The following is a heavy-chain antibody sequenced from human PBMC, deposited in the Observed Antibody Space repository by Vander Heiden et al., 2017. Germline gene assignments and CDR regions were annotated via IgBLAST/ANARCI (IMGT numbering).Heavy chain of an antibody. CDR3: VHSTYDFSSGPRFDA. V-gene: IGHV2-5*02. D-gene: IGHD3-3*01. CDR2: IQSGDKG. CDR1: GFSLTTSGVG. J-gene: IGHJ5*02. Sequence: QITLKESGPTLVKPTQTLTLTCTFSGFSLTTSGVGVGWIRQPPGKALEWLALIQSGDKGRYSPALRDRLIITKDTSKAQVVLTITNMHPVDTATYYCVHSTYDFSSGPRFDAWGQGALVSVSS.